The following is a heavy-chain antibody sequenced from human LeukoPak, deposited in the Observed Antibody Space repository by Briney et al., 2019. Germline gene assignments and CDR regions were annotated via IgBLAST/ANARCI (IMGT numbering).Heavy chain of an antibody. D-gene: IGHD1-26*01. J-gene: IGHJ3*02. CDR1: GGSISSYY. Sequence: SETLSLTCTVSGGSISSYYWSWIRQPPGKGLEWIGHIYTSGSTNYNPSLKSRVTMSVDTSKKQFSLKLSSVTAADTAVYYCARGGATWSDAFDIWGQGTMVTVSS. CDR2: IYTSGST. V-gene: IGHV4-4*07. CDR3: ARGGATWSDAFDI.